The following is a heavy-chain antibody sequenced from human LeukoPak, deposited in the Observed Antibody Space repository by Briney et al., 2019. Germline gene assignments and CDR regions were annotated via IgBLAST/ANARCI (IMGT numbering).Heavy chain of an antibody. CDR2: ISASGGST. V-gene: IGHV3-23*01. J-gene: IGHJ4*02. D-gene: IGHD6-19*01. CDR1: GFTFSSYV. Sequence: GGSLRLSCAASGFTFSSYVMSWVRQAPGKGLEWVSFISASGGSTYYAGSVKGRFTISRDNSKNTLFLQMSSLRADDTAVYYCAKGPGEQWLDPNFDYWGQGTLVTVSS. CDR3: AKGPGEQWLDPNFDY.